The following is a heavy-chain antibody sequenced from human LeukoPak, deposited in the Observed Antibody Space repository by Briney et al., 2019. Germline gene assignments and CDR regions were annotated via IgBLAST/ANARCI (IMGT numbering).Heavy chain of an antibody. CDR2: ISSSGSTI. CDR3: ARAPDCSSTSCHTNWFDP. Sequence: GGSLRLSCAASGFTFSDYYMSWIRQAPGKGLEWVSYISSSGSTIYYADSVNGRFTISRDNAKNSLYLQMNSLRAEDTAVYYCARAPDCSSTSCHTNWFDPWGQGTLVTVSS. CDR1: GFTFSDYY. D-gene: IGHD2-2*02. J-gene: IGHJ5*02. V-gene: IGHV3-11*01.